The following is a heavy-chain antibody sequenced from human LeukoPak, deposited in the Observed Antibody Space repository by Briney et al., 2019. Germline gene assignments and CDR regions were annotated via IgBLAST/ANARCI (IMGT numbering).Heavy chain of an antibody. CDR2: INHSGST. CDR3: VRSYNYGPFV. CDR1: GGSFSGYY. Sequence: SETLSLTCAVYGGSFSGYYWTWIRQPPGKGLEWIGEINHSGSTNYNPSLKSRVTISVDMSKNQFSLRLNSATAADTAVYYCVRSYNYGPFVWGQGTTVTVSS. J-gene: IGHJ6*02. D-gene: IGHD5-24*01. V-gene: IGHV4-34*01.